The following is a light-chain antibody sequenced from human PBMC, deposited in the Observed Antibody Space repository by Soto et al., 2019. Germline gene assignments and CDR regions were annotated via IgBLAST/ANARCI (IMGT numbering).Light chain of an antibody. Sequence: QSALSQPASVSGSPGQSITISCTGTGSDVGGYHYVSWYQQHPGKAPKLMIYEVTKRPSGVSNRFSGSKSDNTASLTISGLQAEDEADYYCSAYTTRSAVFGTGTKVTVL. V-gene: IGLV2-14*01. CDR3: SAYTTRSAV. J-gene: IGLJ1*01. CDR1: GSDVGGYHY. CDR2: EVT.